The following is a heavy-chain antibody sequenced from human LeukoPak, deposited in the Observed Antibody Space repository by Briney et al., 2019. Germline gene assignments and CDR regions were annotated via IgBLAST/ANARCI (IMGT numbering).Heavy chain of an antibody. CDR2: IIPIFGTA. D-gene: IGHD5-12*01. J-gene: IGHJ6*02. Sequence: ASVKVSCTASGGTFSSYAISWVRQAPGQGLEWMGGIIPIFGTANYAQKFQGRVTITADESTSTAYMELSSLRSEDTAVYYCARECGRGYGRDYYYGMDVWGQGTTVTVSS. CDR3: ARECGRGYGRDYYYGMDV. CDR1: GGTFSSYA. V-gene: IGHV1-69*13.